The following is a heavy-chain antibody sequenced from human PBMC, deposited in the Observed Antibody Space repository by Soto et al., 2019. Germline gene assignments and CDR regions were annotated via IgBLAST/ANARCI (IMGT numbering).Heavy chain of an antibody. CDR3: ARDSKSGYSSSWYGY. Sequence: ASVKVSCKASGYTFTSYGISWVLQAPGQGLEWMGWISAYNGNTNYAQKLQGRVTMTTDTSTSTAYMELRSLRSDDTAVYYCARDSKSGYSSSWYGYWGQGTLVTVSS. CDR2: ISAYNGNT. CDR1: GYTFTSYG. V-gene: IGHV1-18*04. J-gene: IGHJ4*02. D-gene: IGHD6-13*01.